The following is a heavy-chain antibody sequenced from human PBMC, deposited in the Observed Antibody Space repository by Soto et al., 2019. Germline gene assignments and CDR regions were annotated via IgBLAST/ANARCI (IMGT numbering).Heavy chain of an antibody. J-gene: IGHJ6*02. CDR3: ARAPLIVVVPADPLVYGMDV. V-gene: IGHV1-2*04. CDR2: INPNSGGT. CDR1: GYTLTGYY. D-gene: IGHD2-2*01. Sequence: ASVKVSCKASGYTLTGYYMHWVRQAPGQGLEWMGWINPNSGGTNYAQKFQGWVTMTRDTSISTAYMELSRLRSDDTAVYYCARAPLIVVVPADPLVYGMDVWGQGTTVTVSS.